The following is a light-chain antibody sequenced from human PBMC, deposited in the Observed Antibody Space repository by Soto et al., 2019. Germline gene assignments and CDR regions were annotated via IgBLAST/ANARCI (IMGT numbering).Light chain of an antibody. J-gene: IGLJ1*01. CDR1: SSDVGGYNY. CDR2: EVS. CDR3: SSYTSRSTLDYV. V-gene: IGLV2-14*01. Sequence: QSALTQPASVSGSPGQSITISCTGTSSDVGGYNYVSWYQQHPGKAPKLMIYEVSSRPSGVSNRFSGSKSGNTASLTISGLQAEDEADYYCSSYTSRSTLDYVFGSGTKFTVL.